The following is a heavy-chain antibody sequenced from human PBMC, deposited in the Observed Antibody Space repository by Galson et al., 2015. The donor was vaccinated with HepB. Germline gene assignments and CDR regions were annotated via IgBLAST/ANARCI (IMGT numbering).Heavy chain of an antibody. V-gene: IGHV1-2*02. CDR3: ARQKHIRDSSGELLGRGYYFDL. D-gene: IGHD3-10*01. J-gene: IGHJ2*01. CDR2: INPNSGGR. CDR1: GYIFSGYF. Sequence: SVKVSCKASGYIFSGYFIHWVRQAPGRGLEWMGWINPNSGGRDYAKKFQGRVTMTRDTSVRTAYMGLNRLRFDDTAIYHCARQKHIRDSSGELLGRGYYFDLWGRGTLVTVSS.